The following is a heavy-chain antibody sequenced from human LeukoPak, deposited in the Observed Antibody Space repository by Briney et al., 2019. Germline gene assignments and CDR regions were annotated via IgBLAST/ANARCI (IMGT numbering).Heavy chain of an antibody. D-gene: IGHD1-26*01. V-gene: IGHV1-18*01. CDR2: ISGYNGNT. CDR1: GYTFTSYG. J-gene: IGHJ4*02. CDR3: ARGGLYGGSPDY. Sequence: ASVKVSCKASGYTFTSYGISWVRQAPGQGLEWMAWISGYNGNTNYAQKLQGRVTMTTDTSTSTAYMELMSLRSDDTAVYYRARGGLYGGSPDYWGQGTLVIVSS.